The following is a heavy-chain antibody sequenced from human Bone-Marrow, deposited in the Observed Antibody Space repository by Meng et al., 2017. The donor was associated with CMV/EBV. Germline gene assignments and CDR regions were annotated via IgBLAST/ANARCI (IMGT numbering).Heavy chain of an antibody. D-gene: IGHD3-3*01. J-gene: IGHJ4*02. CDR1: GGSFSGYY. CDR2: INHSGST. CDR3: ARETYYDFWSGYYTRGVVDY. V-gene: IGHV4-34*01. Sequence: SQTLSLTCAVYGGSFSGYYWSWIRQPPGKGLEWIGEINHSGSTNYNPSLKSRVTISVDTSKNQFSLKLSSVTAADTAVYYCARETYYDFWSGYYTRGVVDYWGQGTLVTGSS.